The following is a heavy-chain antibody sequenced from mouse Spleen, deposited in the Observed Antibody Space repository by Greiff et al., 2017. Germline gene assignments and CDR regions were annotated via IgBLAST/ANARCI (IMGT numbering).Heavy chain of an antibody. J-gene: IGHJ2*01. D-gene: IGHD1-1*01. CDR1: GYTFTSYW. Sequence: VQLQQPGAELVMPGASVKLSCKASGYTFTSYWMHWVKQRPGQGLEWIGEIDPSDSYTNYNQKFKGKATLTVDKSSSTAYMQLSSLTSEDSAVYYCARRALLRFDYWGQGTTLTVSS. CDR2: IDPSDSYT. V-gene: IGHV1-69*01. CDR3: ARRALLRFDY.